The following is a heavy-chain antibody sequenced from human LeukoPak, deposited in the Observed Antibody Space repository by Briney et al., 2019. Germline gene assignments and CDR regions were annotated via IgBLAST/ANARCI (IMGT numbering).Heavy chain of an antibody. CDR2: IYPGDSDT. D-gene: IGHD2-2*01. CDR3: ARVLGSCSSSCCSGLDY. J-gene: IGHJ4*02. CDR1: GYSFSTYW. V-gene: IGHV5-51*01. Sequence: GESLKISCKGFGYSFSTYWIGWVRQMPGKGLEWMGVIYPGDSDTRYSPSFQGQVTISADKSISTAYLQWSSLKASDSAMYYCARVLGSCSSSCCSGLDYWGQGTLVTVSS.